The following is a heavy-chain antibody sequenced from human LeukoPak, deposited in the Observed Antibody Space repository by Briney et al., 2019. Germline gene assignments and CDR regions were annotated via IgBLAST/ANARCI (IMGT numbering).Heavy chain of an antibody. D-gene: IGHD3-22*01. Sequence: PSETLSLTCTVSGYSISSGYYWGWIRQPPGKGLEWIGSIYHSGSTYYNPSLKSRVTISVDTSKNQFSLKLSSVTAADTAVYYCAREYGWLLRENAFDIWGQGTMVTVSS. V-gene: IGHV4-38-2*02. CDR3: AREYGWLLRENAFDI. CDR1: GYSISSGYY. J-gene: IGHJ3*02. CDR2: IYHSGST.